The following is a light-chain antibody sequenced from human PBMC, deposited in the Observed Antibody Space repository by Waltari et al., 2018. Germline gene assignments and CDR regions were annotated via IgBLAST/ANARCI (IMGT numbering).Light chain of an antibody. CDR3: QQYNNWRT. Sequence: EVLMTQSPPTLSLSPGERATLSCRASQSISRNLAWYQQKPGQAPRLLIYGASTMAPGIPARFSGSGSGTEFTLSISGLQSEDFAVYFCQQYNNWRTFGQGTKLEI. CDR2: GAS. V-gene: IGKV3-15*01. J-gene: IGKJ2*01. CDR1: QSISRN.